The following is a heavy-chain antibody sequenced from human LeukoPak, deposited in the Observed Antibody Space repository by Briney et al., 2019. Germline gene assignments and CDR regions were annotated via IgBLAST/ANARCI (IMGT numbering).Heavy chain of an antibody. CDR1: GYSFTSYW. Sequence: GEPLKISCKGSGYSFTSYWIGGVREMPEKGLEWMGIIYPGDSDTRYSPSLRGPATISAHKSISTAYLQWSSLKASESAMYYCARVYNWNDGDYSYGMDVWGKGTTVTVSS. J-gene: IGHJ6*01. CDR2: IYPGDSDT. V-gene: IGHV5-51*01. CDR3: ARVYNWNDGDYSYGMDV. D-gene: IGHD1-1*01.